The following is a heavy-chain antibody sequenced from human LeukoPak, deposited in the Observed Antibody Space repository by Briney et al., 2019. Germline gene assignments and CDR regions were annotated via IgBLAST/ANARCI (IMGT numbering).Heavy chain of an antibody. D-gene: IGHD1-26*01. V-gene: IGHV3-53*01. J-gene: IGHJ4*02. Sequence: PGGSLRLSCAASGFTVSTNYMSWVRQAPGKGLEWVSVIYSGGSTYYADSVKGRFTISRDNSKNTLYLQLNSLRAEDTAVYYCAREAGIVGAIPQFCFDYGRQGPLVTVPS. CDR3: AREAGIVGAIPQFCFDY. CDR2: IYSGGST. CDR1: GFTVSTNY.